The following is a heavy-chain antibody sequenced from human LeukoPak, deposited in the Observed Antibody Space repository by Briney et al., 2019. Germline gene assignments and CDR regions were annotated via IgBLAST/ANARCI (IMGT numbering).Heavy chain of an antibody. V-gene: IGHV1-8*01. D-gene: IGHD3-10*01. Sequence: ASVKVSCKASGYTFTSHYMHWVRQATGQGLEWMGWMNPNSGNTGYAQKFQGRVTMTRNTSISTAYMELSSLRSEDTAVYYCARVPRRGERFDPWGQGTLVTVSS. CDR2: MNPNSGNT. CDR1: GYTFTSHY. J-gene: IGHJ5*02. CDR3: ARVPRRGERFDP.